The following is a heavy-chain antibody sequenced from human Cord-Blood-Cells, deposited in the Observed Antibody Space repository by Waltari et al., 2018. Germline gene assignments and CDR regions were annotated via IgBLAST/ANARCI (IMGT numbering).Heavy chain of an antibody. D-gene: IGHD2-2*01. Sequence: QVQLQQWGAGLLKPSETLSLTCAVYGGSFSGYYWSWIRQPPGKGLEWIGEINHSGSTNFNPSLKSRVTISVDTSKNQFSLKLSSVTAADTAVYYCARDRGVVPAAFDYWGQGTLVTVSS. V-gene: IGHV4-34*01. CDR3: ARDRGVVPAAFDY. CDR2: INHSGST. CDR1: GGSFSGYY. J-gene: IGHJ4*02.